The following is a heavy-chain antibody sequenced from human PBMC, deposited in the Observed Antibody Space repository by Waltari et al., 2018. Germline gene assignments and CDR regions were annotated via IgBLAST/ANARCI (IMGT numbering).Heavy chain of an antibody. CDR1: GGSISSYY. Sequence: QVQLQESGPGLVKPSETLSLTCTVSGGSISSYYWSWLRQPPGKGLEWIGYIYYSGSTNYNPSLKSRVTISVDTSKNQFSLKLSSVTAADTAVYYCARGHGYYDYWGQGTLVTVSS. D-gene: IGHD3-22*01. CDR2: IYYSGST. CDR3: ARGHGYYDY. V-gene: IGHV4-59*01. J-gene: IGHJ4*02.